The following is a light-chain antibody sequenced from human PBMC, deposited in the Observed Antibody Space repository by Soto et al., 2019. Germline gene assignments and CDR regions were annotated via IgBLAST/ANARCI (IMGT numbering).Light chain of an antibody. Sequence: QSVLTQPASVSGSPGQSITISCTGTSSDVGGYNYVSWYQQQPGKAPKLMIYDVSNRPSGVSNRFSGSKSGNTASLTISGLQAEDEADYYCSSYTSSSTLVFGTGTKVTVL. CDR1: SSDVGGYNY. CDR2: DVS. J-gene: IGLJ1*01. CDR3: SSYTSSSTLV. V-gene: IGLV2-14*01.